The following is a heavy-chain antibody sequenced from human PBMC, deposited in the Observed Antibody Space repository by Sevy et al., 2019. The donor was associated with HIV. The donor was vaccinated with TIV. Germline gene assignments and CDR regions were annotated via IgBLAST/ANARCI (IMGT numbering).Heavy chain of an antibody. CDR2: IHYTGGT. J-gene: IGHJ4*02. Sequence: SETLSLTCTVSGGSISNSDSYWSWIRQPPGKGLEWIGYIHYTGGTYYNPFLKIRVAMSVDTSEKQFSLKLSSMTEADTAVYYCASKRGYNHGPFDYWGQGTLVTVSS. D-gene: IGHD5-12*01. CDR1: GGSISNSDSY. CDR3: ASKRGYNHGPFDY. V-gene: IGHV4-30-4*02.